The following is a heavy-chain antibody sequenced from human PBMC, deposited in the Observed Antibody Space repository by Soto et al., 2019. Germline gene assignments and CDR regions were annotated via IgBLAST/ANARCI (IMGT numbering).Heavy chain of an antibody. V-gene: IGHV3-30*18. CDR3: AKDEYYYSRSGYYIFDS. Sequence: GGSLRVSCEVSGFTFSAYGMHWVRQAPCKGLEWVAAISHDGTNKNYGDSVKGRFTISRDNSKKTLYLQMNSLRPEDTALYYCAKDEYYYSRSGYYIFDSWGQGTLVTVSS. J-gene: IGHJ4*02. CDR1: GFTFSAYG. CDR2: ISHDGTNK. D-gene: IGHD3-22*01.